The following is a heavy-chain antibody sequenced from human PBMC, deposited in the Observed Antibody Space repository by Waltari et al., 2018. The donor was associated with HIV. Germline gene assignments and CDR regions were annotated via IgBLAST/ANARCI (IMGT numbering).Heavy chain of an antibody. CDR2: IYYSGST. V-gene: IGHV4-59*01. CDR3: AREVRAVAGYGGFDP. CDR1: GGSISSYY. D-gene: IGHD6-19*01. Sequence: QVQLQESGPGLVKPSETLSLTCTVSGGSISSYYWSWIRQPPGKGLEWIGYIYYSGSTNYNPSLKSRVTISVDTSKNQFSLKLSSATAADTVVYYCAREVRAVAGYGGFDPWGQGTLVTVSS. J-gene: IGHJ5*02.